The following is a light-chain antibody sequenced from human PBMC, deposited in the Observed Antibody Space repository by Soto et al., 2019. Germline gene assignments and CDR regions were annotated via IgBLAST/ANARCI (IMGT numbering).Light chain of an antibody. CDR3: QQSYTTLWT. CDR2: RAS. Sequence: IQMTQSPSSLSASVGDRVTITFRASQNINSYVNWYQHRPGKAPKLLVFRASNLQSGVPSRFSGSGSGTDFTLAISSLQSEDFATYFCQQSYTTLWTFAQGTKVAIK. J-gene: IGKJ1*01. CDR1: QNINSY. V-gene: IGKV1-39*01.